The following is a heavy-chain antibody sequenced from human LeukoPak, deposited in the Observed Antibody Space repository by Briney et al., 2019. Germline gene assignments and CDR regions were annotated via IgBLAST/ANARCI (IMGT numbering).Heavy chain of an antibody. CDR3: ARGSNWNDPDAFDI. CDR2: ISYDGSSK. Sequence: PGGSLRLSCAASGFTFSNYAILWVRQAPGKGLEWVAVISYDGSSKNFADSVKGRFTISRDNSKNTLYLQMNSLRAEDTAVYYCARGSNWNDPDAFDIWGQGTMVTVSS. V-gene: IGHV3-30-3*01. J-gene: IGHJ3*02. CDR1: GFTFSNYA. D-gene: IGHD1-20*01.